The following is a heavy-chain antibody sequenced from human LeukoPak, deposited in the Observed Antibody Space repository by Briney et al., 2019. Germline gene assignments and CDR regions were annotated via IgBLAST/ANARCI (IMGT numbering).Heavy chain of an antibody. CDR2: IYTSGST. D-gene: IGHD6-19*01. CDR3: ARELLAAVAGSGAHNWFDP. J-gene: IGHJ5*02. V-gene: IGHV4-4*07. Sequence: SETLSLTCTVSGGSISSYYWSWIRQPAGKGLEWIGRIYTSGSTNYNPSLKSRVTMSVDTSKNQFSLKLSSVTVADTAVYYCARELLAAVAGSGAHNWFDPWGQGTLVTVSS. CDR1: GGSISSYY.